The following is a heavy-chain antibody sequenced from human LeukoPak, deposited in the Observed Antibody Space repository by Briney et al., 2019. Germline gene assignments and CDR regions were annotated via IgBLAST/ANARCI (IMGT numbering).Heavy chain of an antibody. CDR1: GLTFSNYA. CDR2: ISDSGGST. J-gene: IGHJ4*02. Sequence: GGSLRLCCAASGLTFSNYAMTWVRQAPGKGLEWVSGISDSGGSTYYADPVKGRFTISRDNSKNTLYLLMNSLRAEDTAIYYCAKVITGSGSQWGQGTLVTVSS. CDR3: AKVITGSGSQ. D-gene: IGHD1-14*01. V-gene: IGHV3-23*01.